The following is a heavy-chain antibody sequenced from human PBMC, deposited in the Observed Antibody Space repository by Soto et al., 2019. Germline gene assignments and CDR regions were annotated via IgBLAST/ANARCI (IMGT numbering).Heavy chain of an antibody. V-gene: IGHV3-33*01. CDR2: IWYDGSNK. CDR3: ARVSVFFQAEDGIRDVRSVSAFLLNRSSDL. J-gene: IGHJ2*01. D-gene: IGHD3-10*02. Sequence: PGKGLERVAVIWYDGSNKYYAASVKGRFTISRDNSKTTLYLQLNSLRAEDTAVYYCARVSVFFQAEDGIRDVRSVSAFLLNRSSDL.